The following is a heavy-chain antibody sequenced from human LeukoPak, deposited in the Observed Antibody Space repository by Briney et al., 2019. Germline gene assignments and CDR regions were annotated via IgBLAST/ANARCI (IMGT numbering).Heavy chain of an antibody. CDR1: GGTFSSYA. D-gene: IGHD4-17*01. Sequence: ASVKVSCKASGGTFSSYAISWVRQAPGQGLEWMGRIIPILGIANYAQKFQGRVTITADKSTSTAYMELSSLRSEDTAVYYCARGGYGDYGGTDYWGQGTLVTVSS. J-gene: IGHJ4*02. CDR3: ARGGYGDYGGTDY. CDR2: IIPILGIA. V-gene: IGHV1-69*04.